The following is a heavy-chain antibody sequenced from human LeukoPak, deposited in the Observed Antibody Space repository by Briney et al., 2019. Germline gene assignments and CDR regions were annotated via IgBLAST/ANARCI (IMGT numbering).Heavy chain of an antibody. CDR3: ARDSGYNAFDY. CDR2: INQVGSAK. J-gene: IGHJ4*02. CDR1: GFLFSNSW. V-gene: IGHV3-7*05. D-gene: IGHD5-12*01. Sequence: PGGSLRLSCADSGFLFSNSWMAWVRQAPGRGLEWLANINQVGSAKTCVDSVKGRFTISRDNAKNSLYLQMNSLRAEDTAMYYCARDSGYNAFDYWGQGTLVTVSS.